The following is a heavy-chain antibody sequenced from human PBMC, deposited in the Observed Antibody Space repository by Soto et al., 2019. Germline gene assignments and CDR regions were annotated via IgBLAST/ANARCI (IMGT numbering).Heavy chain of an antibody. CDR2: IYYSGST. CDR1: GGSISSSSYY. J-gene: IGHJ4*02. D-gene: IGHD2-8*01. V-gene: IGHV4-39*01. Sequence: PSETLSLTCTVSGGSISSSSYYWGWIRQPPGKGLEWIGSIYYSGSTYYNPSLKSRVTISVDTSKNQFSLKLSSVTAADTAVYYCARLGLGYCTNGVRYPDYWGQGTLVTVSS. CDR3: ARLGLGYCTNGVRYPDY.